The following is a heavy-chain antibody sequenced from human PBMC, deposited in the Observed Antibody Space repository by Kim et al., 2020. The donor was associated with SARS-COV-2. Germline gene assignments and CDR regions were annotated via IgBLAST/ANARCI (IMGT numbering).Heavy chain of an antibody. CDR1: GFTFSAYA. Sequence: GGSLRLSCAASGFTFSAYAMSWVRQPPGKGLEWVSGISGSGAGTDYADSVKGRIIISRDTSKNTLHLQMNSLSADDTAVYYCAEHFGSSGSEFQHWGQGALVTVSS. D-gene: IGHD3-22*01. CDR2: ISGSGAGT. CDR3: AEHFGSSGSEFQH. V-gene: IGHV3-23*01. J-gene: IGHJ1*01.